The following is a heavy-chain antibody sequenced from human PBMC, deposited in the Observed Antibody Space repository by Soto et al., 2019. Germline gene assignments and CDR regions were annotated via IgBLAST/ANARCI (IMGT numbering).Heavy chain of an antibody. CDR2: INHSGST. V-gene: IGHV4-34*01. CDR1: GGSFSGYY. Sequence: WETLSLTCAVYGGSFSGYYWSWIRQPPGKGLEWIGEINHSGSTNYNPSLKSRVTISVDTSKNQFSLKLSSVTAADTAVYYCARGERTTVTIFDYWGQGTLVTVSS. CDR3: ARGERTTVTIFDY. D-gene: IGHD4-17*01. J-gene: IGHJ4*02.